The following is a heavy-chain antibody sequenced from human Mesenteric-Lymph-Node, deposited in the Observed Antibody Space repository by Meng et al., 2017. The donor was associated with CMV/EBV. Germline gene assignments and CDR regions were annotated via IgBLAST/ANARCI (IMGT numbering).Heavy chain of an antibody. CDR2: IYYSGST. CDR1: GGSISSSSYY. Sequence: SETLSLTCTVSGGSISSSSYYWGWIRQPPGKGLEWIGYIYYSGSTNYNPSLKSRVTISVDASKNQFSLKLSSVTAADTAVYYCARDSSLYSSSWYFDYWGQGTLVTVSS. D-gene: IGHD6-13*01. CDR3: ARDSSLYSSSWYFDY. V-gene: IGHV4-61*01. J-gene: IGHJ4*02.